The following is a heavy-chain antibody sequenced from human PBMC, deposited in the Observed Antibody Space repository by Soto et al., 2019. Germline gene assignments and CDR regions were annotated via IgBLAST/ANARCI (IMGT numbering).Heavy chain of an antibody. V-gene: IGHV1-69*01. CDR2: IIPIFGTA. J-gene: IGHJ5*02. CDR3: ARGGGSLGYCSGGSCYSWFDP. Sequence: QVQLVQSGAEVKKPGSSVKVSCKASGGTFSSYAISWVRQAPGQGLEWMGGIIPIFGTANYAQKFQGRVTITGDESTGTAYMELSSLRSEDTAVYYCARGGGSLGYCSGGSCYSWFDPWGQGTLVTVSS. D-gene: IGHD2-15*01. CDR1: GGTFSSYA.